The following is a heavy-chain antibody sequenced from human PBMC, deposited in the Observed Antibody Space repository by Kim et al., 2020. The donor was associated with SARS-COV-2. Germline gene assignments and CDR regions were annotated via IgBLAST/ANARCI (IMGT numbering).Heavy chain of an antibody. CDR2: IRSKAYGGTT. CDR3: TRVPNDFWSGSPPGVY. D-gene: IGHD3-3*01. Sequence: GGSLRLSCTASGFTFGDYAMSWFRQAPGKGLEWVGFIRSKAYGGTTEYAASVKGRFTISRDDSKSIAYLRMNSLKTEDTAVYYCTRVPNDFWSGSPPGVYWFQGTLVTASS. V-gene: IGHV3-49*03. CDR1: GFTFGDYA. J-gene: IGHJ4*02.